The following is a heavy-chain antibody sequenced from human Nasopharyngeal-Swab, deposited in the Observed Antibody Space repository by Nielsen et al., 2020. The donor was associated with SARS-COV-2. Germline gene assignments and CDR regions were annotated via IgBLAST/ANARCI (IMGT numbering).Heavy chain of an antibody. CDR1: GFIFSDSA. Sequence: GESLKISCAASGFIFSDSAIHWVRQASGKGLEWVGRIRSKGNSYATEYAASVEGRFTISRDDSKNTAYLQMNSLKTEDTAVYYCTRPDYYDSSGYYYWGQGTLVRLL. CDR2: IRSKGNSYAT. CDR3: TRPDYYDSSGYYY. V-gene: IGHV3-73*01. J-gene: IGHJ4*02. D-gene: IGHD3-22*01.